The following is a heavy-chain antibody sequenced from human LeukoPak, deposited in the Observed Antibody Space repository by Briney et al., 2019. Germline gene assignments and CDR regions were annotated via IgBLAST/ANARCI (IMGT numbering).Heavy chain of an antibody. CDR2: LHSSGET. Sequence: PSETLSLTCVVSGGSISAYYWNWIRQPAGKGLEWIGRLHSSGETTSNPSLMSRATMSLDTSRNHFSLNLTSATAADTAIYYCATMFGESSDFDHWGQGTLVTVSS. CDR1: GGSISAYY. D-gene: IGHD3-10*02. J-gene: IGHJ4*02. V-gene: IGHV4-4*07. CDR3: ATMFGESSDFDH.